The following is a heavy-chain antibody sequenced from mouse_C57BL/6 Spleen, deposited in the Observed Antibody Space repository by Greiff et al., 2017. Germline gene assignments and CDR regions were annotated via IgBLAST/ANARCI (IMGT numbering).Heavy chain of an antibody. CDR1: GFSLSTFGMG. J-gene: IGHJ3*01. CDR3: ARSKTAQASWCAY. V-gene: IGHV8-8*01. Sequence: QVTLKESGPGILQPSQTLCLTCSFSGFSLSTFGMGVGWIRQPSGKGLEWLAHIWWDDDKYYNLALKRRLTISKDTSKNQVFLKIANVDTADTATYYCARSKTAQASWCAYWGQGTLVTVAA. D-gene: IGHD3-2*02. CDR2: IWWDDDK.